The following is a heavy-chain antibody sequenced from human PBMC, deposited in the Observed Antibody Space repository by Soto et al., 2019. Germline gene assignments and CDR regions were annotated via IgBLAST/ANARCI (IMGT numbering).Heavy chain of an antibody. V-gene: IGHV4-39*01. J-gene: IGHJ6*02. CDR1: GGSISSSSYY. Sequence: PSETLYLTCTVSGGSISSSSYYWGWIRQPPGKGLEWIGSIYYSGSTYYNPSLKSRVTISVDTSKNQFSLKLSSVTAADTAVYYCARRGELAIAAAGTGYYYYGMDVWGQGTTVTVSS. D-gene: IGHD6-13*01. CDR3: ARRGELAIAAAGTGYYYYGMDV. CDR2: IYYSGST.